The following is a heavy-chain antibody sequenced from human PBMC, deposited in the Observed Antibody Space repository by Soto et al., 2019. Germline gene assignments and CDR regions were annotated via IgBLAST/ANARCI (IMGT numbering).Heavy chain of an antibody. D-gene: IGHD2-2*01. J-gene: IGHJ5*02. Sequence: QVQLVQSGAEVKKPGSSVKVSCKASGGTFSSYTISWVRQAPGQGLEWMGRIIPILGIANDAQKFQCRVTITADKSTSTAYMELSSLRSEDTAVYYCASDPLPAATNWFDPWGQGTLVTVSS. CDR2: IIPILGIA. CDR1: GGTFSSYT. V-gene: IGHV1-69*02. CDR3: ASDPLPAATNWFDP.